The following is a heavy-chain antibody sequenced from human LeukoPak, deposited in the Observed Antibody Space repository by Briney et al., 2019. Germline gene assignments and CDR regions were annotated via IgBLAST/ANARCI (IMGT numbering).Heavy chain of an antibody. CDR3: ARDPGGSSWYWFDP. Sequence: SETLSLTCTVSGGSISSYYWSWIRQPPGKGLEWIGYIYYSGSTNYNPSLKSRVTISVDTSKNQFSLKLSSVTAADTAVYYCARDPGGSSWYWFDPWGQGTLVTVSS. CDR2: IYYSGST. D-gene: IGHD6-13*01. V-gene: IGHV4-59*12. CDR1: GGSISSYY. J-gene: IGHJ5*02.